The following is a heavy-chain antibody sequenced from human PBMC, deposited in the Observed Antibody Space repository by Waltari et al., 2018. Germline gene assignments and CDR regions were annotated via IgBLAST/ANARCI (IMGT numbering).Heavy chain of an antibody. CDR2: IYTSGRT. V-gene: IGHV4-61*02. CDR1: GGSISSGSYY. J-gene: IGHJ2*01. CDR3: AATVTTYPYWYFDL. D-gene: IGHD4-17*01. Sequence: QVQLQESGPGLVKPSQTLSLTCTVSGGSISSGSYYWSWIRQPAGKGLEWIGRIYTSGRTNYSPSRKSRVTISVDTSKNQFSLKLSSVTAADTAVYYCAATVTTYPYWYFDLWGRGTLVTVSS.